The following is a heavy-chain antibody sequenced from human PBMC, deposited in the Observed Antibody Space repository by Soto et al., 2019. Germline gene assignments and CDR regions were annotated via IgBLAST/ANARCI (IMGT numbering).Heavy chain of an antibody. D-gene: IGHD5-18*01. CDR3: ARTYTGVDSAMVDF. J-gene: IGHJ4*02. CDR2: IDPADSDT. Sequence: XESLKISCKGSGYSFTTYWIGLVRQMPGKGLEWMGMIDPADSDTRYSPSFQGQVTISADKSISTAYLQWSSLKASDTALYYCARTYTGVDSAMVDFWGQGTLVTVSS. V-gene: IGHV5-51*01. CDR1: GYSFTTYW.